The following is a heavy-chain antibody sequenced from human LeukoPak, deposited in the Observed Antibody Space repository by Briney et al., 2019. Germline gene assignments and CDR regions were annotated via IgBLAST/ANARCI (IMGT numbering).Heavy chain of an antibody. D-gene: IGHD1-7*01. CDR1: GGSISSSGNY. CDR3: ARHSYWGTTSPFDY. V-gene: IGHV4-39*01. CDR2: INHSGST. Sequence: SETLSLTCTVSGGSISSSGNYWGWIRQPPGKGLEWIGEINHSGSTNYNPSLKSRVTISVDTSKNQFSLKLSSVTAADTAVYYCARHSYWGTTSPFDYWGQGTLVTVSS. J-gene: IGHJ4*02.